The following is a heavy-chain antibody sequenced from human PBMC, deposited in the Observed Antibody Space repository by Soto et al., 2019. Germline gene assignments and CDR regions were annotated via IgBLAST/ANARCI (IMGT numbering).Heavy chain of an antibody. Sequence: GGSLRLSCAASGFTVSSNYMSWVRQAPGKGLEWVSVIYSGGSTYYADSVKGRFTISRDNSKNTLYLQMNSLRAEDTAVYYCARSPVGATKLCYFDYWGQGTLVTVSS. CDR2: IYSGGST. J-gene: IGHJ4*02. V-gene: IGHV3-66*01. CDR3: ARSPVGATKLCYFDY. CDR1: GFTVSSNY. D-gene: IGHD1-26*01.